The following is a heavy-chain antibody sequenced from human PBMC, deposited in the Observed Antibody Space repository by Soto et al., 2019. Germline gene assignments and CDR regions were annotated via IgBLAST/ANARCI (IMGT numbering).Heavy chain of an antibody. V-gene: IGHV1-18*01. Sequence: QVQLVQSGAEVKKPGASVKVSCKASGYTFTSYGISWVRQAPGQGLAWMGWISAYNGNTNYAQKHQGIVNMTTDTATSTAYMELRSLRSDDTAVYYCASTPPTYYDFWSGYAQFDYWGQGTLVTVSS. CDR2: ISAYNGNT. J-gene: IGHJ4*02. CDR1: GYTFTSYG. D-gene: IGHD3-3*01. CDR3: ASTPPTYYDFWSGYAQFDY.